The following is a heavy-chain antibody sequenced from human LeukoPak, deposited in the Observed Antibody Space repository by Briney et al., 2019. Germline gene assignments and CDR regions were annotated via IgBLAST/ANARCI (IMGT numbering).Heavy chain of an antibody. J-gene: IGHJ4*02. Sequence: ASVKVSCKASGYTFTSYYMHWVRQAPGQGLEWMGIINPSGGSTSYAQKFQGRVTMTRDTSTSTVYMELSSLRSEDTAVYYCARDRTVVVTAIQVDFDYWGQGTLVTVSS. CDR3: ARDRTVVVTAIQVDFDY. CDR1: GYTFTSYY. V-gene: IGHV1-46*01. D-gene: IGHD2-21*02. CDR2: INPSGGST.